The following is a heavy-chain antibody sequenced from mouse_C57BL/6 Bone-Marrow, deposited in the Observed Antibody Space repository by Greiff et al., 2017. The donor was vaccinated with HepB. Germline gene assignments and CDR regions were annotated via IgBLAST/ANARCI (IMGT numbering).Heavy chain of an antibody. CDR1: GYSFTDYN. CDR3: ARSRYYGSSYNY. CDR2: INPNYGTT. D-gene: IGHD1-1*01. V-gene: IGHV1-39*01. Sequence: EVKLMESGPELVKPGASVKISCKASGYSFTDYNMNWVKQSNGKSLEWIGVINPNYGTTSYNQKFKGKATLTVDQSSSTAYMQLNSLTSEDSAVYYCARSRYYGSSYNYWGQGTTLTVSS. J-gene: IGHJ2*01.